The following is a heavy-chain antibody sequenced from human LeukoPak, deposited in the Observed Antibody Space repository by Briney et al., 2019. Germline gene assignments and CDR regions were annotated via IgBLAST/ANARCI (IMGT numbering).Heavy chain of an antibody. Sequence: SETLSLTCAVYGGSLSGYYWSWIRQPPGKGLEWIGEINHSGSTNYNPSLKSRVTISVDTSKNQFSLNLASVTAADTAVYYCAPGDFSGFWFDPWGRGPLVTVFS. V-gene: IGHV4-34*01. J-gene: IGHJ5*02. CDR1: GGSLSGYY. CDR2: INHSGST. CDR3: APGDFSGFWFDP. D-gene: IGHD3-10*01.